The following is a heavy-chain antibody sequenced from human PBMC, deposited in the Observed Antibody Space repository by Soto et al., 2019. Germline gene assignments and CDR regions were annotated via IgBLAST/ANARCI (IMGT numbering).Heavy chain of an antibody. CDR3: AKDSIVEDYAGPAEYYGMDV. J-gene: IGHJ6*02. Sequence: QVQLVESGGGVVQPGRSLRLSCAASGFTFSSYGMHWVRQAPGKGLEWVAVISYDGSNKYYADSVKGRFTISRDNSKNTLYLQMNSLRAEETAVYYCAKDSIVEDYAGPAEYYGMDVWGQGTTVTVSS. D-gene: IGHD4-17*01. CDR1: GFTFSSYG. CDR2: ISYDGSNK. V-gene: IGHV3-30*18.